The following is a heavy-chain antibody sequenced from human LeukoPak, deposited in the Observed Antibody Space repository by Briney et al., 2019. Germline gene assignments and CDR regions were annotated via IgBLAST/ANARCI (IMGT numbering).Heavy chain of an antibody. CDR3: ATLPFRYDSSGYVRHQS. CDR1: GFTFGSYS. V-gene: IGHV3-48*01. Sequence: PGGSLRLSCAASGFTFGSYSMNWVRQAPGKGLEWVSYISSSSSTIYYADSVKGRFTISRDNAKNSLYLQMNSLRAEDTAVYYCATLPFRYDSSGYVRHQSWGQGTLVTVSS. CDR2: ISSSSSTI. D-gene: IGHD3-22*01. J-gene: IGHJ4*02.